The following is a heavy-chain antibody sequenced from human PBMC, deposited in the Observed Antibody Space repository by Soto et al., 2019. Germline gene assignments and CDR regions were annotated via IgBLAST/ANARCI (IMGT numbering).Heavy chain of an antibody. V-gene: IGHV1-18*01. CDR3: ASVVWGYCSGGSCYNFDY. CDR2: ISAYNGNT. D-gene: IGHD2-15*01. J-gene: IGHJ4*02. Sequence: ASVKVSCKGSGYTFTSYGISWVRQAPGQGLEGMGWISAYNGNTNYAQKLQGRVTMTTDTSTSTAYMEVRSLRSDDTAVYYCASVVWGYCSGGSCYNFDYWGQGTLVTVSS. CDR1: GYTFTSYG.